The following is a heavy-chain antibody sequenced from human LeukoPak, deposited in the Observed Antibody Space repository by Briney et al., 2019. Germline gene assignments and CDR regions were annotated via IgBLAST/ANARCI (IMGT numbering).Heavy chain of an antibody. D-gene: IGHD3-9*01. V-gene: IGHV6-1*01. CDR3: ATVYDILTGYYVDYYYYGMDV. J-gene: IGHJ6*04. CDR2: TYYRAKRYN. Sequence: SQTLSLTCAIPWDRVSRNSAAWNWIRQSESRCLEWLGTTYYRAKRYNDYAVSVKSRITINPDTSKKQFSLQLNPVTPEDTVVYYCATVYDILTGYYVDYYYYGMDVWGKGTTVTVSS. CDR1: WDRVSRNSAA.